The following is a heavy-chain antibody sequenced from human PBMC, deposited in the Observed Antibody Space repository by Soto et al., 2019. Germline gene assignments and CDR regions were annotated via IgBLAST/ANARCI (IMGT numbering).Heavy chain of an antibody. CDR2: ISSSSSYI. J-gene: IGHJ6*02. V-gene: IGHV3-21*01. Sequence: EVQLVESGGGLVKPGGSLRLSCAASGFTFSTYSMNWVRQAPGKGLEWVSSISSSSSYIYYADSVKGRFTISRDNAKNSLYLQMNSLRAEDTAVYYCARVVDYYDPYDYYGMDVWGQGTTFTVAS. CDR1: GFTFSTYS. D-gene: IGHD3-22*01. CDR3: ARVVDYYDPYDYYGMDV.